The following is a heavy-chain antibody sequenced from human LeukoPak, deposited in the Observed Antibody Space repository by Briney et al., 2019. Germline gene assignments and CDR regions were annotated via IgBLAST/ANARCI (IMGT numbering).Heavy chain of an antibody. CDR3: ARGDPSPDY. J-gene: IGHJ4*02. CDR2: IYHSGST. Sequence: SETLSLTCTVSGGSISSGGYYWSWIRQPPGKGLEWIGYIYHSGSTYYNPSLKSRVTISVDRSKNQFSLKLSSVTAADTAVYYCARGDPSPDYWGQGTLVTVSS. CDR1: GGSISSGGYY. V-gene: IGHV4-30-2*01.